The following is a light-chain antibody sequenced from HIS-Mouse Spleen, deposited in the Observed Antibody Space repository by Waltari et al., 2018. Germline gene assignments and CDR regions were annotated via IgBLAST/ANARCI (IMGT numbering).Light chain of an antibody. CDR3: YSTDSSGNHRV. CDR2: EDS. V-gene: IGLV3-10*01. CDR1: ALPNKY. J-gene: IGLJ2*01. Sequence: SYELTQPPSVSVSPGQPARITCSGQALPNKYAYWYQQKSGQAPVLVIYEDSKRPPGIPERFSGSSSGTMATLTISGAQVEDEADYYCYSTDSSGNHRVFGGGTKLTVL.